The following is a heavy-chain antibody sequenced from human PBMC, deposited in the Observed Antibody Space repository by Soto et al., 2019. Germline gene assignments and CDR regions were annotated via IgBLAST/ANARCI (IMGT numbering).Heavy chain of an antibody. J-gene: IGHJ6*03. D-gene: IGHD3-3*01. V-gene: IGHV1-2*04. Sequence: ASVKVSCKASGYTFTGYYMHWVRQAPGQGLEWMGWINPNSGGTNYAQKFQGWVTMTRDTSISTAYMELSRLRSDDTAVYYCARDKGFWSGYYGPDYYYYYMDVWGKGTTVTVPS. CDR2: INPNSGGT. CDR1: GYTFTGYY. CDR3: ARDKGFWSGYYGPDYYYYYMDV.